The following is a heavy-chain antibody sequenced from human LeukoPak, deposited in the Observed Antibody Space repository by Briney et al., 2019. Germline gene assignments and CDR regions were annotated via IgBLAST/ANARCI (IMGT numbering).Heavy chain of an antibody. CDR3: ARHSTGWSGGWFDP. J-gene: IGHJ5*02. V-gene: IGHV4-59*08. CDR1: GGSISSYY. CDR2: IYYSGST. D-gene: IGHD6-19*01. Sequence: SETLSLTCTVSGGSISSYYWSWIRQPPGKGLEWIGYIYYSGSTSHNPSLKSRITISVDTSKNQFSLKLSSVTAADTAVYYCARHSTGWSGGWFDPWGQGTLITVSS.